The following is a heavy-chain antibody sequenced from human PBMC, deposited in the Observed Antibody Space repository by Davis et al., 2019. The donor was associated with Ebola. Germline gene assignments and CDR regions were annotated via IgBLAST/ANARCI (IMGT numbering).Heavy chain of an antibody. CDR1: GFVFSAFS. CDR2: ITKGSDAI. Sequence: PGGSLRLSCAASGFVFSAFSMNWVRQAPGKGLEWITYITKGSDAIHYADSVKGRFTVSRDNAKNSVFLQMSSLRDEDSAVYYCARDHFFAFDFWSQGVHVSVSS. J-gene: IGHJ4*02. D-gene: IGHD3/OR15-3a*01. CDR3: ARDHFFAFDF. V-gene: IGHV3-48*02.